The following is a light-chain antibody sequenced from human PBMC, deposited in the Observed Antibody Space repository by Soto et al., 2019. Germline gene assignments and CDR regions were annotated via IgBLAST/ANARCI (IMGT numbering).Light chain of an antibody. Sequence: QSVLTQPTSVSGAPGQRVTISCTGSSSNIGAGYDVHWYQQLPGTAPKLLIYGNSNRPSGVPDRFSGSKSGTSASLAITGLQAEDEADYYCQSYDSSLYVVFGGGTKVTVL. J-gene: IGLJ2*01. CDR2: GNS. CDR3: QSYDSSLYVV. CDR1: SSNIGAGYD. V-gene: IGLV1-40*01.